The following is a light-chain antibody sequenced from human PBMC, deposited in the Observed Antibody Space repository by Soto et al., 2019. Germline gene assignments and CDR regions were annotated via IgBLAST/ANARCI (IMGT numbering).Light chain of an antibody. CDR2: GAS. CDR3: QQYNNWPLT. Sequence: EIVLTQSPATLSLSPGEIATLSCRASQSVSSNLAWYQQKPGQAPRLLIYGASTRATGIPARFSGSGSGTEFTLTISSLQSEDFEVYYCQQYNNWPLTFGGGTKVDIK. J-gene: IGKJ4*01. CDR1: QSVSSN. V-gene: IGKV3-15*01.